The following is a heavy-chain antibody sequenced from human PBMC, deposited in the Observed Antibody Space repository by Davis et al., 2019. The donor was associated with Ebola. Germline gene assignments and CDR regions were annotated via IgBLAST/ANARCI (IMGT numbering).Heavy chain of an antibody. CDR2: INHGGST. J-gene: IGHJ5*02. V-gene: IGHV4-34*01. CDR3: ARGRIAARPVSEWFDP. CDR1: TGSFSGFS. D-gene: IGHD6-6*01. Sequence: SETLSLTCAVYTGSFSGFSWSWIRQPPGKGLEWLGDINHGGSTNYNPSLKSRLTISVDTSKNQFSLKLSSVTAADTAVYYCARGRIAARPVSEWFDPWGQGTLVTVSS.